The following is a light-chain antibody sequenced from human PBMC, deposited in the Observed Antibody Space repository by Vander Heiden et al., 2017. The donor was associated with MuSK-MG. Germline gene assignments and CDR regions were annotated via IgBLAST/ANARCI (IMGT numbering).Light chain of an antibody. Sequence: DIQMTQSPSSLSASVGDRVTITCRASQSIFNYLNWYQQKPGKAPKLLIYAASRLQSGVPSRFSGSGSGTDFTLTISSLQPEDFATYYGQQSDSTPYTFGQGTKLXIK. V-gene: IGKV1-39*01. J-gene: IGKJ2*01. CDR3: QQSDSTPYT. CDR1: QSIFNY. CDR2: AAS.